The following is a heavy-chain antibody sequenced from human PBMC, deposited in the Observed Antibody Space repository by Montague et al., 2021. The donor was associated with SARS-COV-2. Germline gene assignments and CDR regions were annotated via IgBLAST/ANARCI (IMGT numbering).Heavy chain of an antibody. J-gene: IGHJ4*02. CDR1: GFSLSTSGMC. CDR3: ARNRDYDILTDSYSGFDY. Sequence: PALVNPTQTLTLTCTFSGFSLSTSGMCVSWIRQPPGKALEWLALIDWDDDKYYSTSLKTRLTISKDTSKNQVVLTMTNMDPVDTATYYCARNRDYDILTDSYSGFDYWGQGTLVTVSS. V-gene: IGHV2-70*01. D-gene: IGHD3-9*01. CDR2: IDWDDDK.